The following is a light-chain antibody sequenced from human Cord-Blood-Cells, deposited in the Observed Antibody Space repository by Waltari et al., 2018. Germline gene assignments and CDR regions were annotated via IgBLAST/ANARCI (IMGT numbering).Light chain of an antibody. V-gene: IGKV3-15*01. J-gene: IGKJ4*01. CDR2: GAA. CDR1: QSVSSN. CDR3: QQYNNWPALT. Sequence: IVMTQSPATLSVPPGERATLACRPSQSVSSNFAWYQQKPGQAPRLLIYGAATRATGIPARFSGSGSGTEFTLTISSLQSEDFAVYYCQQYNNWPALTFGGGTKVEIK.